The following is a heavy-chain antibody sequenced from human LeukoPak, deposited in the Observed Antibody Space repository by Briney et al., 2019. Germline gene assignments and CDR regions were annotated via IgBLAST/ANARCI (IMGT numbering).Heavy chain of an antibody. CDR2: IKEDGSQT. V-gene: IGHV3-7*03. CDR3: GPSGSSSGLYYFDY. Sequence: GGSLRLSCAASGFTFSSYWMNWVRQAPGKGLEWVAIIKEDGSQTYYVDSVKGRFTISRDNGKNSLYLQMNSLRAEDTAVYARGPSGSSSGLYYFDYWGQGALVSVSS. J-gene: IGHJ4*02. D-gene: IGHD6-19*01. CDR1: GFTFSSYW.